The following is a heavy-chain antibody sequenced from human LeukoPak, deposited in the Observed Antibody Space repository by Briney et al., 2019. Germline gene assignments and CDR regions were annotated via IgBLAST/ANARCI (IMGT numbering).Heavy chain of an antibody. CDR2: MNPNSGNT. CDR3: ARGEGGLYYYYGMDV. D-gene: IGHD3-16*01. J-gene: IGHJ6*02. CDR1: GYTFTSYD. Sequence: ASVKVSCKASGYTFTSYDINWVRQATGQGLEWMGWMNPNSGNTGYAQKLQGRVTMTRNTSISTAYMELSSLRSEDTAVYYCARGEGGLYYYYGMDVWGQGTTVTVSS. V-gene: IGHV1-8*01.